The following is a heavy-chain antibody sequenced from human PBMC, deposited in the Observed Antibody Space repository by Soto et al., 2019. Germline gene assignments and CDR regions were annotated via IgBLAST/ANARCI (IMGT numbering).Heavy chain of an antibody. Sequence: SVKVSCKASGGTFSSYALRWVRQAPGQGLEWMGGIIPIFGTANYAQKFQGRVTITADESTSTAYMELSSLRSEDTAVYYCATDMYSSGAVGAFDIWGQGTMVTVSS. J-gene: IGHJ3*02. CDR1: GGTFSSYA. V-gene: IGHV1-69*13. CDR3: ATDMYSSGAVGAFDI. D-gene: IGHD6-19*01. CDR2: IIPIFGTA.